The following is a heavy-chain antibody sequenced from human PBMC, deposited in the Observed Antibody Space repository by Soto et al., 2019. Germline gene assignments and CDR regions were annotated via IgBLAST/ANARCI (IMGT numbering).Heavy chain of an antibody. V-gene: IGHV3-7*01. CDR1: GFTFSSYS. CDR2: IDQHGSET. Sequence: GSLRLSCAASGFTFSSYSMNWVRQAPGKGLEWVANIDQHGSETYYVDSVEGRFTISRDNTKNSLYLQMNSLRVEDTAVYYCAGAEISRGFLDCESTSCYEHGSGFWGQGTLVTVSS. J-gene: IGHJ4*02. CDR3: AGAEISRGFLDCESTSCYEHGSGF. D-gene: IGHD5-12*01.